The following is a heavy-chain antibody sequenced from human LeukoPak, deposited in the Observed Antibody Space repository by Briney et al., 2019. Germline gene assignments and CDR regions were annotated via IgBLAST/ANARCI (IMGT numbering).Heavy chain of an antibody. D-gene: IGHD3-3*01. CDR3: AKAYDFWSGYTGGFADY. J-gene: IGHJ4*02. Sequence: GGSLRLSCAASGFTFSSYAMSWVRQAPGKGLEWVSAISGSGGSTYYADSVKGRFTISRDNSKNTLYLQMNSLRAEDTAVYYCAKAYDFWSGYTGGFADYWGQGTLVTVSS. V-gene: IGHV3-23*01. CDR2: ISGSGGST. CDR1: GFTFSSYA.